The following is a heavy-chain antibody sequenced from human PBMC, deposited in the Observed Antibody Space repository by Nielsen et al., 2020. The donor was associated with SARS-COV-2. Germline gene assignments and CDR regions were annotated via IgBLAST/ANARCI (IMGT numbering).Heavy chain of an antibody. Sequence: GGSLRLSCAASGFTFDDYAMHWVRQAPGKGLEWVSGISWNSGSIGYADSVKGRFTISRDNAKNSLYLQMNSLRAEDTALYYCAKAKGGSGWPYYYYYGMDVWGQGTTVTVSS. CDR2: ISWNSGSI. CDR1: GFTFDDYA. D-gene: IGHD6-19*01. V-gene: IGHV3-9*01. J-gene: IGHJ6*02. CDR3: AKAKGGSGWPYYYYYGMDV.